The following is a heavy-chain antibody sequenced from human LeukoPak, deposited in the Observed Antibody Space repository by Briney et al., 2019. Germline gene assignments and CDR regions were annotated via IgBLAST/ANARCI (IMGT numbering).Heavy chain of an antibody. V-gene: IGHV3-64D*06. J-gene: IGHJ4*02. Sequence: PGGSLRLSCSASGFTFSTYAMHWVRQAPGKGLEYVSVISRNGGRTYYADSVKGRFTISRDNSKNTLYLQMSSLRAEDTAVYYCGEDLPSGGGVDYWGQGTLVTVSS. CDR2: ISRNGGRT. CDR1: GFTFSTYA. CDR3: GEDLPSGGGVDY. D-gene: IGHD3-10*01.